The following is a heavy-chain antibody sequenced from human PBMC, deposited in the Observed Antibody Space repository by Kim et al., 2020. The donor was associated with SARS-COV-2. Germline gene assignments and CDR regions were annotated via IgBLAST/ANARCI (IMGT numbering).Heavy chain of an antibody. J-gene: IGHJ5*02. V-gene: IGHV1-3*01. CDR1: GYTFTTYS. Sequence: ASVKVSCKASGYTFTTYSIHWVRQAPGQRLEWMGCINAGNGTTRYSQKFQGRVTITRDTSASTASMEMTSLTSEDTAVYYCARGPTTVTTFNWFDPWGQGTLVTVSS. D-gene: IGHD4-17*01. CDR3: ARGPTTVTTFNWFDP. CDR2: INAGNGTT.